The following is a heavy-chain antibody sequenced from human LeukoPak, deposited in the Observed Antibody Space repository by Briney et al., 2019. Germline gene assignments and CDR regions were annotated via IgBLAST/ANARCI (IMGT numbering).Heavy chain of an antibody. CDR2: IYSGGST. Sequence: GGSLRLSCEASGFTFNMYTMAWVRQTPWRGLEWISVIYSGGSTYYADSVKGRFTISRDISKNTLYLQMNSLRPEDTAVYYCARGSPGRWSYYFDYWGQGTLVTVSS. D-gene: IGHD1-26*01. V-gene: IGHV3-53*01. CDR3: ARGSPGRWSYYFDY. J-gene: IGHJ4*02. CDR1: GFTFNMYT.